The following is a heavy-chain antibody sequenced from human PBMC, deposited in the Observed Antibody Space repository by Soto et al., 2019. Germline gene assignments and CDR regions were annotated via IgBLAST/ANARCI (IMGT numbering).Heavy chain of an antibody. D-gene: IGHD3-10*01. Sequence: QVQLQESGPGLVKPSETLSLTCTVSGDSISSYYWSWIRQPPGKGLENIGYIYYSGSTNYNPSLKSRVTISIDTSKNQFYLKLSSVTAADTAVYYCARGRGPFQHWGQGTLVTVSS. CDR2: IYYSGST. CDR1: GDSISSYY. CDR3: ARGRGPFQH. J-gene: IGHJ1*01. V-gene: IGHV4-59*01.